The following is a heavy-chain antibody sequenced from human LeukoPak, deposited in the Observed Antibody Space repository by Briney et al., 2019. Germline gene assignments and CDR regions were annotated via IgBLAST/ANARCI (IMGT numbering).Heavy chain of an antibody. CDR3: ARDSPYGDYELDAFDI. CDR1: GFTFSSYS. V-gene: IGHV3-21*01. J-gene: IGHJ3*02. Sequence: GGSLRLSCAASGFTFSSYSMNWVRQAPGKGLEWVSSISSSSSYMYYADSVKGRFTISRDNAKNSLYLQMNSLRAEDTAVYYCARDSPYGDYELDAFDIWGQGTMVTVSS. D-gene: IGHD4-17*01. CDR2: ISSSSSYM.